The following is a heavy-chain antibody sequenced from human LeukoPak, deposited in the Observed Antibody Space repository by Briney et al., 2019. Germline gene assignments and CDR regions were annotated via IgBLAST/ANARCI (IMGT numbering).Heavy chain of an antibody. D-gene: IGHD3-22*01. CDR1: GFTFRSYA. CDR3: ASFITMIVVD. CDR2: ISYDGSNK. Sequence: GGSLRLSCAASGFTFRSYAMHWVRQAPGKGLEWVAVISYDGSNKYYADSVKGRFTISRDNSKNTLYLQMNSLRAEDTAVYYCASFITMIVVDWGQGTLVTVSS. J-gene: IGHJ4*02. V-gene: IGHV3-30*04.